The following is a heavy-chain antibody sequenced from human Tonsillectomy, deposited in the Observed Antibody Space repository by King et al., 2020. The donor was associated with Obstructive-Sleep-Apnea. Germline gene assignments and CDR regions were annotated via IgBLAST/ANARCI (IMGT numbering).Heavy chain of an antibody. Sequence: PLQESGPGLVKPSETLSLTCTVSGGSISSSSYYWGWIRQPPGKGLEWIGSIYYSGSTYYNPSLKSRVTISVDTSKNQFSLKLSSVTAADTAVYYCARDEDHSTGGPYYYGMDVWGQGTTVTVSS. J-gene: IGHJ6*02. CDR1: GGSISSSSYY. CDR3: ARDEDHSTGGPYYYGMDV. V-gene: IGHV4-39*07. D-gene: IGHD6-25*01. CDR2: IYYSGST.